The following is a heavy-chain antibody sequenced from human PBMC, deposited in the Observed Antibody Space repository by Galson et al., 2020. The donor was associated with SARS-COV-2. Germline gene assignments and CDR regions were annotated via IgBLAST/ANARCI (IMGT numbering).Heavy chain of an antibody. CDR1: GRPISSYY. J-gene: IGHJ4*02. V-gene: IGHV4-59*08. CDR3: ARQGIAVAGIDY. CDR2: IYYSGST. D-gene: IGHD6-19*01. Sequence: SETLTLTCTVPGRPISSYYWSWIRQPPAKGLEWIGYIYYSGSTNYNPSLKSRVTISVDTSKNQFSLKLSSVTAADTAVYYCARQGIAVAGIDYWGQGTLVTVSS.